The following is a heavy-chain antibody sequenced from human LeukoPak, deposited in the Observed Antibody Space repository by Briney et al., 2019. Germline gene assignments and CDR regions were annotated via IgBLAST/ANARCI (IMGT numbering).Heavy chain of an antibody. D-gene: IGHD3-9*01. CDR2: IGVSGGST. Sequence: PGGCLRLSCAASRLTFSSYAMSWVRQAPGRGVEWVSAIGVSGGSTYYADSVKGRFTISRDNTKNTLYLQTNSLRAEDTAVYYCAKGDILTGSYFDYWGQGTLVTASS. V-gene: IGHV3-23*01. CDR3: AKGDILTGSYFDY. CDR1: RLTFSSYA. J-gene: IGHJ4*02.